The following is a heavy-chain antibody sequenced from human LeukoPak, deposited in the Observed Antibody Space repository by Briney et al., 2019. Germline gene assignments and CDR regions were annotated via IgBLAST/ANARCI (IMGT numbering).Heavy chain of an antibody. D-gene: IGHD1-14*01. V-gene: IGHV1-18*04. Sequence: ASVKVSCKASGYTFTGYYMHWVRQAPGQGLEWMGWISAYNGNTNYAQKLQGRVTMTTDTSTSTAYMELRSLRSDDTAVYYCATRTHSPAFDIWGQGTMVTVSS. CDR1: GYTFTGYY. CDR3: ATRTHSPAFDI. CDR2: ISAYNGNT. J-gene: IGHJ3*02.